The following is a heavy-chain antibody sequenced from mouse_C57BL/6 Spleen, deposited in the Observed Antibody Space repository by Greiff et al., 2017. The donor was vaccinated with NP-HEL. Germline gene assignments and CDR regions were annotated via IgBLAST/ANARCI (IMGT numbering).Heavy chain of an antibody. J-gene: IGHJ2*01. V-gene: IGHV1-76*01. CDR3: ARSPYFDY. Sequence: VMLVESGAELVRPGASVKLSCKASGYTFTDYYINWVKQRPGQGLEWIARIYPGSGNTYYNEKFKGKATLTAEKSSSTAYMQLSSLTSEDSAVYFCARSPYFDYWGQGTTLTVSS. CDR1: GYTFTDYY. D-gene: IGHD1-1*01. CDR2: IYPGSGNT.